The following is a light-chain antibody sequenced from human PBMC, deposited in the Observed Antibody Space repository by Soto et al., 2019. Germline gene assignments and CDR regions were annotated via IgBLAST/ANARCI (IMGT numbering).Light chain of an antibody. CDR1: QTIRSNF. Sequence: EVVLTRSPGTLSLSPGERPTLSCRASQTIRSNFLGWYQQKPGQSPRLLIYGASSRATGIPDRFSGSGSGTDFTLTISRLEPEDWAVYYCQQYGSSVTFGGGAKGDIK. J-gene: IGKJ4*01. V-gene: IGKV3-20*01. CDR2: GAS. CDR3: QQYGSSVT.